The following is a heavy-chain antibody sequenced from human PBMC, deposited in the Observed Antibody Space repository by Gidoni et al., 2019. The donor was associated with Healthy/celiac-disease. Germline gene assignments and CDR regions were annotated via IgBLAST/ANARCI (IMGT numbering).Heavy chain of an antibody. D-gene: IGHD3-10*01. J-gene: IGHJ5*02. Sequence: QLQLQESRPGLVKPSATLSLTCTVSGGSISSSSYYWGWIRQPPGKGLEWIGSIYYSGSTYYNPSLKSRVTISVDTSKNQFSLKLSSVTAADTAVYYCARHSASGADWFDPWGQGTLVTVSS. CDR2: IYYSGST. V-gene: IGHV4-39*01. CDR3: ARHSASGADWFDP. CDR1: GGSISSSSYY.